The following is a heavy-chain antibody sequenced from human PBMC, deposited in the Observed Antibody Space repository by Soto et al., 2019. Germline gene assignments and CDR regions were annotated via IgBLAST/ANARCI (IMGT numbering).Heavy chain of an antibody. V-gene: IGHV1-18*04. CDR3: ARDRGSIAAAGTDWFDP. Sequence: ASVKVSFKASGYTFTSYGISWVRQAPGQGLEWMGWISAYNGNTNYAQKLQGRVTMTTDTSTSTAYMELRSLRSDDTAVYYCARDRGSIAAAGTDWFDPWGQGTLVTVSS. CDR2: ISAYNGNT. J-gene: IGHJ5*02. CDR1: GYTFTSYG. D-gene: IGHD6-13*01.